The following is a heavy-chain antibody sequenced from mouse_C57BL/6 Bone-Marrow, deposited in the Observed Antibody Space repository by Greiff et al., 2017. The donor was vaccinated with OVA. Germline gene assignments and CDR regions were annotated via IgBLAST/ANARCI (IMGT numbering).Heavy chain of an antibody. D-gene: IGHD2-1*01. Sequence: VQRVESGAELVRPGASVTLSCKASGYTFTDYEMHWVKQTPVHGLEWIGAIDPETGGTAYNQKFKGKAILTADKSSSTAYMELRSLTSEDSAVYYCTRGVLYYRYYAMDYWGQGTSVTVSS. CDR3: TRGVLYYRYYAMDY. J-gene: IGHJ4*01. CDR2: IDPETGGT. V-gene: IGHV1-15*01. CDR1: GYTFTDYE.